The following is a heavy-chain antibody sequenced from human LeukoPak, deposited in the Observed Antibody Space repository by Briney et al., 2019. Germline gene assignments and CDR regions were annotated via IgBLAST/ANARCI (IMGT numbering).Heavy chain of an antibody. Sequence: SQTLSLTCAISGDSVSSNSAAWNWIRQSPSRGLEWLGRIYYRSTWYTDYAASVKSRISISPDTSKNQFSLHLSSVTPDDTAVYYCARQGVRYKYRSGWLTYNWFDPWGQGTLVNVSS. V-gene: IGHV6-1*01. CDR2: IYYRSTWYT. CDR1: GDSVSSNSAA. CDR3: ARQGVRYKYRSGWLTYNWFDP. D-gene: IGHD6-19*01. J-gene: IGHJ5*02.